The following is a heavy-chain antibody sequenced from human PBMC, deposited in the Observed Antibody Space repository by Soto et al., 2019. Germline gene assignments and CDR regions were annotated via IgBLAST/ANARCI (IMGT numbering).Heavy chain of an antibody. Sequence: QVQLQESGPGLVKPSQTLSLTCTVSGGSLSSGDYYWSWIRQPPGKGLEWIGYMYKSESPYYNPXXKRRVTISLDXXKXQXXLKLSSVTAADTAVYYCARDRMYDSSGYYYPHCDYWGQGTLVTVSS. CDR2: MYKSESP. CDR3: ARDRMYDSSGYYYPHCDY. D-gene: IGHD3-22*01. V-gene: IGHV4-30-4*08. J-gene: IGHJ4*02. CDR1: GGSLSSGDYY.